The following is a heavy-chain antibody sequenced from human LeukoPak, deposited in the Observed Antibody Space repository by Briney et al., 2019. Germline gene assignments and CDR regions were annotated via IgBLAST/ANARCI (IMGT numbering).Heavy chain of an antibody. Sequence: QPGGSLRLSCAASGFTFSSYAMSWVRQAPGKGLEWVPAISGSGGSTYYADSVKGRFTISRDNSKNTLYLQMNSLRAEDTAVYYCAKGPGRNDSSGYYYGWFDPWGQGTLVTVSS. J-gene: IGHJ5*02. CDR3: AKGPGRNDSSGYYYGWFDP. V-gene: IGHV3-23*01. D-gene: IGHD3-22*01. CDR2: ISGSGGST. CDR1: GFTFSSYA.